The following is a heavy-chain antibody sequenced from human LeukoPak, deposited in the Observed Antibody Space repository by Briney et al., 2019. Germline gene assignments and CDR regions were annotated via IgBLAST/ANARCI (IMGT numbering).Heavy chain of an antibody. J-gene: IGHJ4*02. CDR3: ARDFAHNRYGLDY. V-gene: IGHV6-1*01. D-gene: IGHD2/OR15-2a*01. CDR1: GDSVSSNSAA. Sequence: SQTLSLTCAISGDSVSSNSAAWNWIRQSPSRGLEWLGRTYYRSKWYNDYAVPVKSRITINPDTSKNQFSLQLNSVTPEDTAVYYCARDFAHNRYGLDYWSQGTLVTVSS. CDR2: TYYRSKWYN.